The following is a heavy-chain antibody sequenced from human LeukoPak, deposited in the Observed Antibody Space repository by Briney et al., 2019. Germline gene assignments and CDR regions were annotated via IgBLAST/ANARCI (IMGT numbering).Heavy chain of an antibody. CDR1: GGSISRGGYS. CDR3: ARVKGTSRINWFDP. J-gene: IGHJ5*02. Sequence: SETLSLTCAVSGGSISRGGYSWSWIRQSPGTGLECIGYIQYTGSTYYNPSLKSRVRISVDRSKNQFSLTLNSVTAADTAVYFCARVKGTSRINWFDPWGQGTQVIVSS. CDR2: IQYTGST. D-gene: IGHD5-24*01. V-gene: IGHV4-30-2*06.